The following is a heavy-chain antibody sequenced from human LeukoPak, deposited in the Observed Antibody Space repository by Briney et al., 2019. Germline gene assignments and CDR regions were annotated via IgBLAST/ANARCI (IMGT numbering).Heavy chain of an antibody. Sequence: GASVKVSCKASGGTFSSYAISWVRQAPGQGLEWMGGIIPIFGTANYAQKFQGRVTITADKSTSTAYMELSSLRSEDTAVYYCARERGPTVTTNSDAFDIWGQGTMVTVSS. V-gene: IGHV1-69*06. CDR1: GGTFSSYA. D-gene: IGHD4-17*01. CDR2: IIPIFGTA. J-gene: IGHJ3*02. CDR3: ARERGPTVTTNSDAFDI.